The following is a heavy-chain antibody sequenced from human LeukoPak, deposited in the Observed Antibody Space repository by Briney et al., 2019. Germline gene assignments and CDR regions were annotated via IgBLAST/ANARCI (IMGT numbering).Heavy chain of an antibody. V-gene: IGHV3-23*01. CDR3: AKVRDYGGNSWYYFDY. CDR1: GFTVSSNY. CDR2: ISGSGGST. J-gene: IGHJ4*02. D-gene: IGHD4-23*01. Sequence: PGGSLRLSCAASGFTVSSNYMSWVRQAPGKGLEWVSAISGSGGSTYYADSVKGRFTISRDNSKNTLYLQMNSLRAEDTAVYYCAKVRDYGGNSWYYFDYWGQGTLVTVSS.